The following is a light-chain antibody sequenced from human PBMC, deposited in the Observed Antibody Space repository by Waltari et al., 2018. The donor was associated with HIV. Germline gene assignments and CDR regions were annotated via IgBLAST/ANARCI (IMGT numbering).Light chain of an antibody. CDR1: SSDVGGYNY. CDR2: EVS. J-gene: IGLJ1*01. V-gene: IGLV2-14*01. Sequence: SALTQPASVSGSPGQSITISCSGTSSDVGGYNYVSWYQQHPGKAPKLIMYEVSNRPSGISHRFSGSKSDNTASLTISGLQAEDEADYYCSSYTTSSTLVFGTGTKVSVL. CDR3: SSYTTSSTLV.